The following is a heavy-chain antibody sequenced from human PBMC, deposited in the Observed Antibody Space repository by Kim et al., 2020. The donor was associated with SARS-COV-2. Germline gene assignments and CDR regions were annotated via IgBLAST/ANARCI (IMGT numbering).Heavy chain of an antibody. CDR2: IYYSGST. Sequence: SETLSLTCTVSGGSISSGGYYWSWIRQHPGKGLEWIGYIYYSGSTYYNPSLKSRVTISVDTSKNQFSLKLSSVTAADTAVYYCARDAEYYDSSGYYRVGYYFDYWGQGTLVTVSS. V-gene: IGHV4-31*03. CDR3: ARDAEYYDSSGYYRVGYYFDY. CDR1: GGSISSGGYY. D-gene: IGHD3-22*01. J-gene: IGHJ4*02.